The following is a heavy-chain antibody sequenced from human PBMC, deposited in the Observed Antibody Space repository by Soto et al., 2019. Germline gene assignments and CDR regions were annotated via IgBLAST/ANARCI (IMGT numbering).Heavy chain of an antibody. D-gene: IGHD3-16*01. Sequence: QITLKESGPTLVKPTQTLTLTCTFSGFSLSTSGVGVGWIRQPPGKALEWLALIYWDDDKRYSPSLKSRLTSPKDTAKNQVVLKMTNMDPVDTATYYCAHSLYDYVWGTNWFDPWGQGTLVTVSS. J-gene: IGHJ5*02. CDR1: GFSLSTSGVG. CDR2: IYWDDDK. CDR3: AHSLYDYVWGTNWFDP. V-gene: IGHV2-5*02.